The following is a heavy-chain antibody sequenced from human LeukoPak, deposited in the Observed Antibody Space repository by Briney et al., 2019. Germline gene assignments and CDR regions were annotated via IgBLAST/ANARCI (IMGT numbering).Heavy chain of an antibody. Sequence: PGGPLRLSCAASGFTFSSYAMSRVRQAPGKGLEWVSAISGSGGSTYYADSVKGRFTISRDNSKNTLYLQMNSLRAEDTAVYYCAKDEDSSGYYYVYLFDYWGQGTLVTVSS. CDR2: ISGSGGST. V-gene: IGHV3-23*01. D-gene: IGHD3-22*01. CDR1: GFTFSSYA. CDR3: AKDEDSSGYYYVYLFDY. J-gene: IGHJ4*02.